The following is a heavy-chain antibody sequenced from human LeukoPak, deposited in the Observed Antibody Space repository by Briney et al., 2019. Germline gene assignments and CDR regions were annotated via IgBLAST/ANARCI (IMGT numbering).Heavy chain of an antibody. CDR3: ARVINKQWLVRGFDY. V-gene: IGHV4-30-4*08. J-gene: IGHJ4*02. CDR1: GGSISSGDYY. D-gene: IGHD6-19*01. CDR2: IYYSGST. Sequence: SQTLSLTCTVSGGSISSGDYYWSWIRQPPGKGLEWIGYIYYSGSTNYNPSLKSRVTISVDTSKNQFSLKLSSVTAADTAVYYCARVINKQWLVRGFDYWGQGTLVTVSS.